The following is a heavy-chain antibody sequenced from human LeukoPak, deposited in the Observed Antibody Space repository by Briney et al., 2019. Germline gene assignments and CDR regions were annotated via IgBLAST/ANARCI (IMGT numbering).Heavy chain of an antibody. CDR2: IHGSASYN. J-gene: IGHJ6*03. D-gene: IGHD5-12*01. CDR1: GFIFSNYY. V-gene: IGHV3-21*06. Sequence: GGSLRPSCAASGFIFSNYYLNWVRQAPGKGLEWVSCIHGSASYNYYADSVKGRFTVSRDSAKNSLYLEMSSLRVEDTAVYYCVRAFGGYDSQRFYYNMDVWGKGTTVTVSS. CDR3: VRAFGGYDSQRFYYNMDV.